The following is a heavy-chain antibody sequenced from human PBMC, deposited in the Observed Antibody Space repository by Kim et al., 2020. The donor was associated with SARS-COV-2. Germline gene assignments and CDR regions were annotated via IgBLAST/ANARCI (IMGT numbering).Heavy chain of an antibody. CDR2: IHKDERIT. Sequence: GGSLRLSCAASGFFLSNYLMNWVRQTPGEGLVWVARIHKDERITVYVDSVKGRFTISRDNAKNTVYLQMNSLIPEDTAVYYCARAGDYDISGYYGYLHHWGQGALVTVSS. CDR3: ARAGDYDISGYYGYLHH. J-gene: IGHJ1*01. D-gene: IGHD3-22*01. CDR1: GFFLSNYL. V-gene: IGHV3-74*03.